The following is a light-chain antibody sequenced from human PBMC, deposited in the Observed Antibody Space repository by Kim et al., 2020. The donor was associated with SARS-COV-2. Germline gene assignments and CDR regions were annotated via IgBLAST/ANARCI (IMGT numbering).Light chain of an antibody. J-gene: IGKJ4*01. CDR1: PNVGII. CDR3: QQRGNWPPALT. Sequence: PAESATLSSRASPNVGIILACYQQTPGQAPRLLIYDAAIRAAGIPDRFSGSGSGTDFTLTIGSLAPEDFAVYYCQQRGNWPPALTFGGGTKVYIK. CDR2: DAA. V-gene: IGKV3-11*01.